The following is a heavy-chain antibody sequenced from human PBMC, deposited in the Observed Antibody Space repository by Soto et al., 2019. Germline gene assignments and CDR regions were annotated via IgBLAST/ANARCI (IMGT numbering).Heavy chain of an antibody. CDR3: ARQGYGAGYYYGMEV. CDR2: IYYTGST. J-gene: IGHJ6*02. V-gene: IGHV4-59*08. D-gene: IGHD3-10*01. Sequence: SETLSLTCTVSAGSISRHYWSWFRQPPGKGLEWIGYIYYTGSTNYNPSLKSRVTISVDTSKNQFSLKLSSVTAADTAVYYCARQGYGAGYYYGMEVWGQGTTVT. CDR1: AGSISRHY.